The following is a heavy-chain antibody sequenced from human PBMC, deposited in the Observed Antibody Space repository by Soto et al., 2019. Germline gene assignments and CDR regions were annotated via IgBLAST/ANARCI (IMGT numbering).Heavy chain of an antibody. J-gene: IGHJ3*02. CDR3: ARGADIAAAGADAFDI. CDR1: GYTFTGYY. CDR2: INPNSGGT. D-gene: IGHD6-13*01. V-gene: IGHV1-2*04. Sequence: ASVKGSCKASGYTFTGYYMHWVRQAPGQGLEWMGWINPNSGGTNYAQKFQGWVTMTRDTSISTAYMELSRLRSDDTAVYYCARGADIAAAGADAFDIWGQGTMVTVSS.